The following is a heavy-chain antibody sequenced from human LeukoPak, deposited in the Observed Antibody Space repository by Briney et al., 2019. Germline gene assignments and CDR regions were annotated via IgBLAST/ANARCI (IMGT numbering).Heavy chain of an antibody. CDR2: IWYDGSNK. J-gene: IGHJ3*02. V-gene: IGHV3-33*01. CDR3: ARRGNDAFDI. CDR1: GFTFSNYG. D-gene: IGHD3-16*01. Sequence: GGSLRLSCAASGFTFSNYGMLWVRQAPGKGLEWVAVIWYDGSNKYYADSVKGRFTISRDNSKNTLYLQMNSLRAEDTAVYYCARRGNDAFDIWGQGTMVTVPS.